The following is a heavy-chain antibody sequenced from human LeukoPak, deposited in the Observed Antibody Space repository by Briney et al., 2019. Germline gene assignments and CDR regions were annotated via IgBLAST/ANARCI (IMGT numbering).Heavy chain of an antibody. CDR2: IYYRGST. J-gene: IGHJ4*02. CDR3: ARERLGDYGANSAFDY. CDR1: GGSISSYY. D-gene: IGHD4-23*01. V-gene: IGHV4-59*01. Sequence: SETLSLTCTVSGGSISSYYWSWIRRPPGKGLEWIGYIYYRGSTNYNPSLKSRVTISVDTSKNQFSLKLSSVTAADTAVYYCARERLGDYGANSAFDYWGQGTLVTVSS.